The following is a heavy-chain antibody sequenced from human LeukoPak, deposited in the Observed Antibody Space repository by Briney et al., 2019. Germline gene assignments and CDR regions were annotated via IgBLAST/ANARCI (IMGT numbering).Heavy chain of an antibody. CDR2: IYHSGSI. J-gene: IGHJ5*02. D-gene: IGHD2-15*01. CDR1: GGSISSGGYS. Sequence: SQTLSLTCAVSGGSISSGGYSWSWIRQPPGKGLEWIGYIYHSGSIYYNPSLKSRVTISVDRSKNQFSLKLSSVTAADTAVYYCAREGCSGGSCYPGWFDPWGQGTLVTVSS. CDR3: AREGCSGGSCYPGWFDP. V-gene: IGHV4-30-2*01.